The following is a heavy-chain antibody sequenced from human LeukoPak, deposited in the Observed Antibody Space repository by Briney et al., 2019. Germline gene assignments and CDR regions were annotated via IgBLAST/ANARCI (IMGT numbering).Heavy chain of an antibody. D-gene: IGHD3-10*01. V-gene: IGHV3-30*04. CDR2: ISYDGSNK. CDR3: ARVRGLLWFGKLFDY. J-gene: IGHJ4*02. Sequence: PGGSLRLSCAASGFTFSSYAMHWVRQAPGKGLEWVAVISYDGSNKYYADSVKGRFTISRDNSKNTLYLQMNSLRAEDTAVYYCARVRGLLWFGKLFDYWGQGTLVTVSS. CDR1: GFTFSSYA.